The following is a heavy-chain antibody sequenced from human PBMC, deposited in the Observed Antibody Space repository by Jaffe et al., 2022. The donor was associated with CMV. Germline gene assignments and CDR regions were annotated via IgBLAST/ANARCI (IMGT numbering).Heavy chain of an antibody. D-gene: IGHD3-22*01. CDR3: AREGDYYDSSDFPGAFDI. CDR2: IKQDGSEK. CDR1: GFTFSSYW. J-gene: IGHJ3*02. Sequence: EVQLVESGGGLVQPGGSLRLSCAASGFTFSSYWMSWVRQAPGKGLEWVANIKQDGSEKYYVDSVKGRFTISRDNAKNSLYLQMNSLRAEDTAVYYCAREGDYYDSSDFPGAFDIWGQGTMVTVSS. V-gene: IGHV3-7*01.